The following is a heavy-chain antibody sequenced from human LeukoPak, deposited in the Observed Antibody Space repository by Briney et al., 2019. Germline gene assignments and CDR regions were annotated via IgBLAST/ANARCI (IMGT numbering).Heavy chain of an antibody. CDR3: ARDKIVGATNFDY. Sequence: GGSLRLSCAASGFTFAAYAMTWVRQAPGKGLQWVSSISLGGGGTYYADSVKGRFTISRDNSRNTLYLQMNSLRAEDTAVYYCARDKIVGATNFDYWGQGTLVTVSS. J-gene: IGHJ4*02. V-gene: IGHV3-23*01. CDR2: ISLGGGGT. CDR1: GFTFAAYA. D-gene: IGHD1-26*01.